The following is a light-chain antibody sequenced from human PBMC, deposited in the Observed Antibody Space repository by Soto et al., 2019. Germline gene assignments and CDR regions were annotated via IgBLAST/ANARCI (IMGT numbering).Light chain of an antibody. J-gene: IGLJ2*01. Sequence: QSALTQPASVSGSPGQSITISCAGTSADIGAFNYVSWYQHHPGKAPKLLIYDVSDRPSGVSTHFSASKSANTASLTISGLQADDEADYYCSSYSTSSALVFGGGTKVTVL. CDR3: SSYSTSSALV. CDR2: DVS. CDR1: SADIGAFNY. V-gene: IGLV2-14*03.